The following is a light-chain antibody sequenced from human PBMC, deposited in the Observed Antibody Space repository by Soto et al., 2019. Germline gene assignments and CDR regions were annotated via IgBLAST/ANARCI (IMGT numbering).Light chain of an antibody. CDR1: QHITSIY. V-gene: IGKV3-20*01. CDR2: GTS. J-gene: IGKJ1*01. CDR3: QDASTLPWT. Sequence: ENVLTQSPGTLSLSPGERASLSCRASQHITSIYLAWYQQKPGRAPRLLVYGTSNRATGIPDRFSGSGSGTDFTLTISRLEPEDCEVYYCQDASTLPWTFGQGTKVDIK.